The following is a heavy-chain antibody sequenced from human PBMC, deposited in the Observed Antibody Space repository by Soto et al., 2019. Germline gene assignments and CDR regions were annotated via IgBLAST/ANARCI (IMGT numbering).Heavy chain of an antibody. D-gene: IGHD1-1*01. CDR3: ATYRSEGWDDGWRVRDYYYYGMDV. CDR2: FDPEDGET. V-gene: IGHV1-24*01. J-gene: IGHJ6*02. Sequence: GASVKVSCKVSGYTLTELSMHWVRQAPGKGLEWMGGFDPEDGETIYAQKFQGRVTMTEDTSTDTAYMELSSLRSEDTAVYYCATYRSEGWDDGWRVRDYYYYGMDVWGQGTTVTVSS. CDR1: GYTLTELS.